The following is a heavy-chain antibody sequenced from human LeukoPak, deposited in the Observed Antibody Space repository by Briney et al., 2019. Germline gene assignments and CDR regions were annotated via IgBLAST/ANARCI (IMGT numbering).Heavy chain of an antibody. CDR3: AKRESYNRGPFDQ. D-gene: IGHD2/OR15-2a*01. V-gene: IGHV3-23*01. CDR2: ISGSGDIT. Sequence: GGSLRLSCAASGFTFSNYDMNWVRQAPGKGLEWVSLISGSGDITYYADSAKGRFTISRDNSKNTLFLEMNNLRAEDTALYYCAKRESYNRGPFDQWGQGTQVTVSS. CDR1: GFTFSNYD. J-gene: IGHJ4*02.